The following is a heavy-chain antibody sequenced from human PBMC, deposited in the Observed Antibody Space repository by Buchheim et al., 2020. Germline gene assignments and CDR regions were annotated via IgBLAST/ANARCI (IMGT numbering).Heavy chain of an antibody. CDR1: GGSISSYY. Sequence: QVQLQESGPGLVKPSETLSLTCTVSGGSISSYYWSWIRQPPGKGLEWIGNIYYSGSTNYNPSLQSRVPLSVDTSKNQFSLKLSSVTAADTAVYYCARVQISSGYSVPYFDYWGQGTL. J-gene: IGHJ4*02. D-gene: IGHD3-22*01. CDR2: IYYSGST. CDR3: ARVQISSGYSVPYFDY. V-gene: IGHV4-59*01.